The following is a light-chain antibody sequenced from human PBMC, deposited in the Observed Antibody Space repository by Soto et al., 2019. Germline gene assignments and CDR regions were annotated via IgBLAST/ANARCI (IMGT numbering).Light chain of an antibody. CDR1: SSNIGAGYD. CDR2: EVS. J-gene: IGLJ3*02. CDR3: SSYAGSYHWV. Sequence: QSVLTQPPSVSGAPGQRVTISCTGSSSNIGAGYDVHWYQQLPGTAPKLLIYEVSKRPSGVPDRFSGSKSGNTASLTVSGLQAADEADYYCSSYAGSYHWVFGGGTKLTVL. V-gene: IGLV1-40*01.